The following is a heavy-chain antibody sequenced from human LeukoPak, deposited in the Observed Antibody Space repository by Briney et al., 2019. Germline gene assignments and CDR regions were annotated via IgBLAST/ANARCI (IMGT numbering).Heavy chain of an antibody. CDR1: GGSISSGGYY. CDR2: IYYSGST. D-gene: IGHD1-26*01. CDR3: ARGQSIVQPNFDY. Sequence: SETLSLTCTVSGGSISSGGYYWSWIRQHPGKGLEWIGYIYYSGSTYYKPSLKSRVTISVDTSKNQFSLKLSSVTAADTAVYYCARGQSIVQPNFDYWGQGTLVTVSS. J-gene: IGHJ4*02. V-gene: IGHV4-31*03.